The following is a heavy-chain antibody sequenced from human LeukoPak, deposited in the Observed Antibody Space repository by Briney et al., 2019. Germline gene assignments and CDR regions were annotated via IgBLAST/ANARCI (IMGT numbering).Heavy chain of an antibody. Sequence: GGSLRLSCAASGFTFSGYAMSWVRQAPGKGLELVSVISGSGGGTYYADSVKGQFTISRDNSKNTLYLQMNSLRAEDTAVYYCAKMIVLMASPYYFDYWGQGTLVTVSS. CDR1: GFTFSGYA. J-gene: IGHJ4*02. CDR3: AKMIVLMASPYYFDY. D-gene: IGHD2-8*01. CDR2: ISGSGGGT. V-gene: IGHV3-23*01.